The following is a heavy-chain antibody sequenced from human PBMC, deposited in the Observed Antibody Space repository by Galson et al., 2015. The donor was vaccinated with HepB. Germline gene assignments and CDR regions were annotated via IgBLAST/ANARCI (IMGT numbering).Heavy chain of an antibody. J-gene: IGHJ4*02. V-gene: IGHV3-23*01. CDR3: VKWTGYGDY. D-gene: IGHD1-1*01. Sequence: SLRLSCAASGLSLSSYGITWVRQAPGKGLEWVSGISGSDGSTHYTDSVKGRFTISRDISKNTLSLQMNSLRAEDTAVYYCVKWTGYGDYWGQGTLVTVSS. CDR2: ISGSDGST. CDR1: GLSLSSYG.